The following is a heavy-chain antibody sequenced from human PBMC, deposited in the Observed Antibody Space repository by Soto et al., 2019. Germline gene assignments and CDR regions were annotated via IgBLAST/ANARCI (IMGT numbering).Heavy chain of an antibody. V-gene: IGHV4-59*12. Sequence: SETLSLTCTVSGGSISSYYWSWIRQPPGKGLEWIGYIYYSVNTNYNPSLKSRVTISADTSKNQFSLKLSSVTAADTAVYYCARVYGDYLDYWGKGTLVTVSS. J-gene: IGHJ4*02. CDR1: GGSISSYY. CDR3: ARVYGDYLDY. D-gene: IGHD4-17*01. CDR2: IYYSVNT.